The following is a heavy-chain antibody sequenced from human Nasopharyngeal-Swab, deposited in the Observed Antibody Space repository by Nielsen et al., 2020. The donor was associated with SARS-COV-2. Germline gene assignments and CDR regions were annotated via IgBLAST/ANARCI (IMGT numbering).Heavy chain of an antibody. CDR3: AHRRLSMGAIDY. J-gene: IGHJ4*02. Sequence: SGPTLLKPPQTFTLTCSFSGFSLSTSGVGVGWIRQPPGKALECLALIYWDDDKRYTPSLKSSPTITNDTSKNQVVLTMTNMDPVDTATYYCAHRRLSMGAIDYWGQGTLVTVSS. CDR1: GFSLSTSGVG. D-gene: IGHD1-26*01. V-gene: IGHV2-5*02. CDR2: IYWDDDK.